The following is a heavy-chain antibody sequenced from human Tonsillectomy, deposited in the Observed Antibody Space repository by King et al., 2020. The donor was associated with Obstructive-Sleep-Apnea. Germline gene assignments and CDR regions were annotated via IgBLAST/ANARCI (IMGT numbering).Heavy chain of an antibody. CDR1: GFTFDDYA. J-gene: IGHJ4*02. Sequence: EVQLVESGGGLVQPGRSLRLSCAASGFTFDDYAMHWVRQAPGKGVEWVSGISWNGGSIGYADPVKGRFNISRDNATNSLYLQMNSLRAEDTALYYCAKDVIAAAGTIDYWGQGTLVTVSS. V-gene: IGHV3-9*01. CDR3: AKDVIAAAGTIDY. D-gene: IGHD6-13*01. CDR2: ISWNGGSI.